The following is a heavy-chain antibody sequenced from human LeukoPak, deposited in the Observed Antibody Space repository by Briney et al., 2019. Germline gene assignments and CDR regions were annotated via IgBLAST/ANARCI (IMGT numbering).Heavy chain of an antibody. CDR1: GYRFTSYW. CDR3: ASRTIGNSEYHYYYYMDV. Sequence: GESLKISCKASGYRFTSYWIGWVRQMPGKGLEWMGIIYPFDSDTRYTPSFQGQVTISADKSISTAYLQWSSLKASDTAIYYCASRTIGNSEYHYYYYMDVWGKGTTVTVSS. V-gene: IGHV5-51*01. J-gene: IGHJ6*03. CDR2: IYPFDSDT. D-gene: IGHD4-23*01.